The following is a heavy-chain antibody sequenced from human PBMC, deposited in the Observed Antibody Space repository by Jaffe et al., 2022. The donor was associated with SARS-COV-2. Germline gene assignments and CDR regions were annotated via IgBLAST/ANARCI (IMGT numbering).Heavy chain of an antibody. CDR2: INGDGSST. D-gene: IGHD4-17*01. CDR1: GFTIRSHW. Sequence: EEQLVESGGDLIQPGGSLRLSCAASGFTIRSHWMHWVRQAPGKGLVWVSRINGDGSSTNYADSVKGRFTISRDNAKNTLYLQMNSLRAEDTAVYYCARLSVTTFRFYSYYHGMDVWGQGTTVTVSS. CDR3: ARLSVTTFRFYSYYHGMDV. V-gene: IGHV3-74*01. J-gene: IGHJ6*02.